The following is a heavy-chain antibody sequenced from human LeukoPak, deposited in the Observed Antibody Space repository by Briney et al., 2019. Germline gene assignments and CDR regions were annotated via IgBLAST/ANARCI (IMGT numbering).Heavy chain of an antibody. V-gene: IGHV2-5*02. Sequence: SGPTLVKPTQTLTLTCTFSGFSLSTSGVGVCWIRQPTGKALEWLALIYWDDDKRYSPSLKSRLTITKDTSKNQVVLTMTNMDPVDTATYYCAHRRPTYYYDRSGYAIFDYWGQGTLVTVSS. CDR2: IYWDDDK. J-gene: IGHJ4*02. CDR1: GFSLSTSGVG. CDR3: AHRRPTYYYDRSGYAIFDY. D-gene: IGHD3-22*01.